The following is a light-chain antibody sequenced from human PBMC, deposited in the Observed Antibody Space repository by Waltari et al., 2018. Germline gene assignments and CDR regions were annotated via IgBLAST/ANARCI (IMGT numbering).Light chain of an antibody. CDR3: QQGSSFPPT. CDR2: GAF. Sequence: DIQMTQSPSSVSASVGDRVTITCRASQDISKWLAWYQQKPGKGPNLLILGAFTLQSRVPSRFSSSGSGTDFTLTISGLQPEDSATYFCQQGSSFPPTFGQGTKVEIK. V-gene: IGKV1-12*01. J-gene: IGKJ1*01. CDR1: QDISKW.